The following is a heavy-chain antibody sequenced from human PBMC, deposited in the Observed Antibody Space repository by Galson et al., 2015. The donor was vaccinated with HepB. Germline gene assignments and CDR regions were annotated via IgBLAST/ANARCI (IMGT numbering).Heavy chain of an antibody. J-gene: IGHJ6*02. V-gene: IGHV3-30*09. CDR1: GFTFSTFA. CDR2: ISYDGSNQ. CDR3: ARDHCSRNRCYSAFYYYYGMDV. D-gene: IGHD2-2*01. Sequence: SLRLSCAASGFTFSTFAMHWVRQAPGKGLEWVAVISYDGSNQYYADSVKGRFAISRDNSKNTLYLQMNSLGAEDTAVYYCARDHCSRNRCYSAFYYYYGMDVWGQGTTVTVSS.